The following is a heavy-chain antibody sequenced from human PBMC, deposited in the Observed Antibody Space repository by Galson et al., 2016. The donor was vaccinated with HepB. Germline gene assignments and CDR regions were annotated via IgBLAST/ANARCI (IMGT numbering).Heavy chain of an antibody. J-gene: IGHJ5*02. D-gene: IGHD3-10*01. CDR3: AHRPHHFYGSGTNWFDP. CDR2: IYWDDNQ. V-gene: IGHV2-5*02. CDR1: GFSLSTSGVG. Sequence: PALVKPTQTLTLTCTFSGFSLSTSGVGVGWIRQPPGKALEWLALIYWDDNQRYNPSLKSRLTITKDTSKNQVVLRMTNMDPVDTATYYCAHRPHHFYGSGTNWFDPWGQGTLVTVSS.